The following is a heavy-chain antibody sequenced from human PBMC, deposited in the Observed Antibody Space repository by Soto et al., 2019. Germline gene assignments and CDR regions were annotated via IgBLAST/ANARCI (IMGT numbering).Heavy chain of an antibody. J-gene: IGHJ4*02. CDR1: GFTFSNFA. CDR3: AKGPSASIVYYFHY. CDR2: ISGTGSA. Sequence: EMQLLESGGGLVQPGGSLRLSCAASGFTFSNFAMSWVRQAPGKGLEWVSSISGTGSAHHADSVKGRFTISRDNSKNTLSLQMNNLRVEDTAVYFCAKGPSASIVYYFHYWGQGTLVTVSS. V-gene: IGHV3-23*01. D-gene: IGHD3-16*02.